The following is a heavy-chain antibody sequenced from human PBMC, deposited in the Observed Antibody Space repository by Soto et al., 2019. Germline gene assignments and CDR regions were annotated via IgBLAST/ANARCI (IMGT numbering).Heavy chain of an antibody. J-gene: IGHJ4*02. D-gene: IGHD1-7*01. CDR1: GFSLSRKVMS. Sequence: KXGPTLVNAKQTLILTCAFSGFSLSRKVMSVSWIRQPPGKALEFLALIDWEEEKFSSPSLRTRLTVSKDTSKSQVVLTLTNVDPVDTATYYCTRSTNWNYEYYFDYWGQGTLVTVSS. CDR3: TRSTNWNYEYYFDY. V-gene: IGHV2-70*01. CDR2: IDWEEEK.